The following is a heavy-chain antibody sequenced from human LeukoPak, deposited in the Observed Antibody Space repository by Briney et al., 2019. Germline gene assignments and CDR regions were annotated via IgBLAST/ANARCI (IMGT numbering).Heavy chain of an antibody. CDR1: GFTFSSYA. J-gene: IGHJ4*02. D-gene: IGHD3-10*01. V-gene: IGHV3-21*01. CDR2: ISTSSSHM. Sequence: GGPLRLSCAASGFTFSSYAMSWVRQAPGKGLEWVSSISTSSSHMYYADSVKGRFTISRDNAKNSLYLQMNTLRAEDTAVYYCARDDTSAHFFDYWGQGTLVTVSS. CDR3: ARDDTSAHFFDY.